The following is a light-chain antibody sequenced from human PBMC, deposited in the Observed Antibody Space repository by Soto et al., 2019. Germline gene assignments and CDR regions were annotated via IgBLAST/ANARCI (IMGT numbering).Light chain of an antibody. CDR1: QSVSSSY. CDR2: GAS. Sequence: EIVLTQSPGTLSLSPGERATLSCRASQSVSSSYLSWYQQKPGQAPRLLIYGASSRATGLPDRFSGSGSGTDFALTISRLEPDDFAVYYCQQYGASPITFGQGTKLEIK. J-gene: IGKJ2*01. CDR3: QQYGASPIT. V-gene: IGKV3-20*01.